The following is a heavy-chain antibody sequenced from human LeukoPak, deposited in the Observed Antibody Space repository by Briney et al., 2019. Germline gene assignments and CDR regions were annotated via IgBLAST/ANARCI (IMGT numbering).Heavy chain of an antibody. CDR2: IGGSGGRT. CDR1: GFTFRSYG. Sequence: GGSLRLSCAASGFTFRSYGMNWVRQAPGKGLEGVSGIGGSGGRTYYADSVQGRFTISRDNSKNTVDLQMNSLRAEDTALYYCAKGRIAVAHYYGMDVWGQGTTVTVSS. CDR3: AKGRIAVAHYYGMDV. J-gene: IGHJ6*02. D-gene: IGHD6-19*01. V-gene: IGHV3-23*01.